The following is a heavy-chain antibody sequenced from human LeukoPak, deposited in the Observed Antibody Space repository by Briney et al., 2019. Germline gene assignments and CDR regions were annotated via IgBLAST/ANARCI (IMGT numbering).Heavy chain of an antibody. Sequence: GASVKVSCKASGYTFTGYYMHWVRQAPGQGLEWMGWINPYSGGTNYAQKFQGRVTMTRDTSNSTAYMELSRLRSDDTAVYYCAREGGAGVAGVYYFDYWGQGTLVTVSS. CDR3: AREGGAGVAGVYYFDY. V-gene: IGHV1-2*02. CDR1: GYTFTGYY. J-gene: IGHJ4*02. D-gene: IGHD6-19*01. CDR2: INPYSGGT.